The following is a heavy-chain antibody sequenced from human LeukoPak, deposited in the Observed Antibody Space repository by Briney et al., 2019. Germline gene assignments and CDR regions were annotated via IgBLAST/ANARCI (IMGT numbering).Heavy chain of an antibody. Sequence: PGGSLRLSCAASGFSFSNYNMNWVRQAPGKGLEWVSSINNDGGGSFFADSVKDRFTISRDDSRSVVYLQMNSLSAEDTAVYYCARSGVATCHYWGQGILVTVSS. V-gene: IGHV3-23*01. CDR3: ARSGVATCHY. CDR1: GFSFSNYN. CDR2: INNDGGGS. J-gene: IGHJ4*02. D-gene: IGHD2-15*01.